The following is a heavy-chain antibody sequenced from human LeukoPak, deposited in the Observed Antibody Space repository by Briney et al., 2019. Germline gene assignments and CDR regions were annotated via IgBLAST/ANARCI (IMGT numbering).Heavy chain of an antibody. CDR1: GFTLRSYG. J-gene: IGHJ3*02. CDR2: ISYDGSNK. V-gene: IGHV3-30*18. CDR3: AKGIFLEGAFDI. D-gene: IGHD3-3*01. Sequence: GGSLKLSCAAPGFTLRSYGMPWVRQAPGKGLKGVAVISYDGSNKYYADSVKGRFTISRDNSKNTLYLQMNSLRAEDTAVYYCAKGIFLEGAFDIWGQGTMVTVSS.